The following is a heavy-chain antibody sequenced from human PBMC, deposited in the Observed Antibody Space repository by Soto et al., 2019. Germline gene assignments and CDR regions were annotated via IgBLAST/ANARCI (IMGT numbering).Heavy chain of an antibody. CDR3: AKVGLFRNGYMGVVRGDS. Sequence: EVQLLESGGGLVQPRASLRLSCAASGFTFSSYAMSWVRQAPGKGLEWVSGITDGGGSTFYADSLQGRFTISRDNSKNTLYLQMSSLTAEDTAIYYCAKVGLFRNGYMGVVRGDSWGQGTRVTVSA. J-gene: IGHJ4*02. V-gene: IGHV3-23*01. D-gene: IGHD6-13*01. CDR1: GFTFSSYA. CDR2: ITDGGGST.